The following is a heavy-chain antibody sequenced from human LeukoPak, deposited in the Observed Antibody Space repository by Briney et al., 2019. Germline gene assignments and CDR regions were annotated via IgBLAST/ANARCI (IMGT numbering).Heavy chain of an antibody. CDR3: AKDYYYDPVDAFDI. V-gene: IGHV3-23*01. Sequence: GGSLRLSCAASGLSFSNYAMSWVRQAPGKGLEWVSAISSSGGSTYYADSVKGRFTITRDNSKNTLYLQMNSLRAEDTAVYYCAKDYYYDPVDAFDIWGQGTMVTVSS. CDR1: GLSFSNYA. D-gene: IGHD3-22*01. J-gene: IGHJ3*02. CDR2: ISSSGGST.